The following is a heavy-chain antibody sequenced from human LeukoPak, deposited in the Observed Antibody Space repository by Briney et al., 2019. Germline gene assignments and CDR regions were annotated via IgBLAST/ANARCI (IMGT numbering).Heavy chain of an antibody. CDR3: ARERDSSSYGALDFDY. CDR1: GYTFTGYY. D-gene: IGHD6-6*01. Sequence: GASVKVSCKASGYTFTGYYMHWVRQAPGQGLEWMGWINPNSGGTNYAQKFQGWVTMTRDTSISTAYMELSRLRSGDTAVYYCARERDSSSYGALDFDYWGQGTLVTVSS. V-gene: IGHV1-2*04. J-gene: IGHJ4*02. CDR2: INPNSGGT.